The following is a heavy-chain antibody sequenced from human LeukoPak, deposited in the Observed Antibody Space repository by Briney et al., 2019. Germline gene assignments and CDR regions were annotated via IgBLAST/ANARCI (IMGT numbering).Heavy chain of an antibody. V-gene: IGHV4-38-2*02. J-gene: IGHJ4*02. CDR3: ARSPDSSGWYYFDY. CDR1: GYSISSGYY. D-gene: IGHD6-19*01. CDR2: IYYSGST. Sequence: NPSETLSLTCTVSGYSISSGYYWGWIRQPPGKGLEWIGSIYYSGSTYYNPSLKSRVTISVDTSKNQFSLKLSSVTAADTAVYYCARSPDSSGWYYFDYWGQGSLVTVSS.